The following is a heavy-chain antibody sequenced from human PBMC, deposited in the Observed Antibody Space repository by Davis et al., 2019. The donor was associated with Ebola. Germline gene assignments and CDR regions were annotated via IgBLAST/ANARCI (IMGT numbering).Heavy chain of an antibody. J-gene: IGHJ4*02. D-gene: IGHD5-12*01. V-gene: IGHV4-39*02. CDR3: ARDHGDWRDSGYD. CDR1: GCSITGRSFF. CDR2: IYYTGST. Sequence: SETLSLTCAVSGCSITGRSFFWGWVRQTPGKGLEWIGTIYYTGSTYDNPSLKSRVSISVDTSKNQLSLNLTSVSASDTAVYYCARDHGDWRDSGYDWGQGTLVTVSS.